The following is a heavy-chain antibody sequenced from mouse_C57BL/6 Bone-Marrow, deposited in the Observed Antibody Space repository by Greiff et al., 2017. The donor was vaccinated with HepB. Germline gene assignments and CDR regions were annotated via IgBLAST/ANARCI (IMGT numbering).Heavy chain of an antibody. Sequence: EVKLLESGGGLVQPGGSMKLSCVASGFTFSNYWMNWVRQSPEKGLEWVAQIRLKSDNYATHYAESVKGRFTISRDDSKSSVYLQMNNLRAEDTGIYYCTGGSSSPYYFDYWGQGTTLTVSS. CDR3: TGGSSSPYYFDY. D-gene: IGHD1-1*01. CDR2: IRLKSDNYAT. CDR1: GFTFSNYW. J-gene: IGHJ2*01. V-gene: IGHV6-3*01.